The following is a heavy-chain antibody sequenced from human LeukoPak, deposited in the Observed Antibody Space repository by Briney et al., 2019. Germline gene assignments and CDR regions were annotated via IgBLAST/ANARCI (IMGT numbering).Heavy chain of an antibody. CDR2: IYTSGST. Sequence: SQTLSLTCTVSGGSISSGSYYWSWIRQPAGKGLEWIGRIYTSGSTNYNPSLKSRVTISVDTSKNQFSLKLSSVTAADTAVYYCGLIAATGNPLDAFDIWGQGTMVTVSS. J-gene: IGHJ3*02. V-gene: IGHV4-61*02. CDR1: GGSISSGSYY. D-gene: IGHD6-13*01. CDR3: GLIAATGNPLDAFDI.